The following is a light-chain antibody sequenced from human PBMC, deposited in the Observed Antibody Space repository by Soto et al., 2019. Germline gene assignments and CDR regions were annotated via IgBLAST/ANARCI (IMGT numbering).Light chain of an antibody. V-gene: IGKV3-11*01. J-gene: IGKJ2*01. CDR3: QQRSRGPRDT. CDR1: QNVGHN. CDR2: AAS. Sequence: EVVLTQSPATLSLSPGESATLSCRASQNVGHNLAWYQQTPGQAPRLLIYAASDRATGIPARFRGSGSDTDFTITINSVEPEDFAVYYCQQRSRGPRDTFGQGTKLEIK.